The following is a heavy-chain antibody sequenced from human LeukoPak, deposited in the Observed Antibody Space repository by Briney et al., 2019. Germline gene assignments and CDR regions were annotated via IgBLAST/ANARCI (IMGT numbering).Heavy chain of an antibody. CDR2: IKQDGSEK. J-gene: IGHJ6*02. V-gene: IGHV3-7*01. Sequence: SGGSLGLSCAASGFTFSSYWMHWVRQAPGKGLEWVANIKQDGSEKHYVDSVKGRFTISRDNAKNSLFLQLNSLRAEDTAVYYCGRSMDVWGQGTTVIVSS. CDR3: GRSMDV. CDR1: GFTFSSYW.